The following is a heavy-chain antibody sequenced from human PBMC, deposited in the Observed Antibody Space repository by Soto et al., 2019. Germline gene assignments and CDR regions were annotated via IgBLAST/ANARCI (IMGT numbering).Heavy chain of an antibody. CDR1: GYKVSTWHNFTSYW. CDR2: IYPGDSDT. V-gene: IGHV5-51*01. CDR3: ARQSAFDAFDI. D-gene: IGHD2-2*01. Sequence: GESLKISCMGSGYKVSTWHNFTSYWIAWVRQMPGEGLEWMGIIYPGDSDTRYSPSFQGQVTISADKSINSVYLQWSSLKASDTATYYCARQSAFDAFDIWGQGTMVTVSS. J-gene: IGHJ3*02.